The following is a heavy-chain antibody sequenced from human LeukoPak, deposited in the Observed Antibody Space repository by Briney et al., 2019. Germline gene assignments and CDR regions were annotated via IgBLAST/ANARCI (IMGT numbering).Heavy chain of an antibody. J-gene: IGHJ4*02. V-gene: IGHV3-53*01. Sequence: PGGSLRLSCAASGFTVSSNYMHWVRQAPGKGLEWVSVIYSAGTTYYADSVKGRFTISRDNSKNTLYLQMNSLRAEDTAVYYCAKDAGYSYAKYYFVYWGQGTLVTVSS. D-gene: IGHD5-18*01. CDR3: AKDAGYSYAKYYFVY. CDR1: GFTVSSNY. CDR2: IYSAGTT.